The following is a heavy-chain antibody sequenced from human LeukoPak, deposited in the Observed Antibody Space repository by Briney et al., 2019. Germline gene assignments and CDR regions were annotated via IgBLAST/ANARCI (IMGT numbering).Heavy chain of an antibody. CDR1: GYTFTSYG. Sequence: GASVKVSCKASGYTFTSYGISWVRQAPGQGLEWMGWISAYNGNTNYAQKLQGRVTMTTDASTSTAYMELRSLRSDDTAVYYCARGRWDYGDGHFDYWGQGTLVTVSS. D-gene: IGHD4-17*01. J-gene: IGHJ4*02. CDR3: ARGRWDYGDGHFDY. V-gene: IGHV1-18*01. CDR2: ISAYNGNT.